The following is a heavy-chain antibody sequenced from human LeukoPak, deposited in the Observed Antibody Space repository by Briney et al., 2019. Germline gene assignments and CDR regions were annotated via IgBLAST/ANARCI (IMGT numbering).Heavy chain of an antibody. CDR3: AREARGYCSGGSCYSWYFQH. Sequence: ASVKVSCKASGYTFTGYYMHWVRQAPGQGLEWMGWINPNSGGTNYAQKFQGWVTMTRDTSISTAYMELSRLRSDDTAVYYCAREARGYCSGGSCYSWYFQHWGQGTLVTVSS. CDR2: INPNSGGT. D-gene: IGHD2-15*01. V-gene: IGHV1-2*04. J-gene: IGHJ1*01. CDR1: GYTFTGYY.